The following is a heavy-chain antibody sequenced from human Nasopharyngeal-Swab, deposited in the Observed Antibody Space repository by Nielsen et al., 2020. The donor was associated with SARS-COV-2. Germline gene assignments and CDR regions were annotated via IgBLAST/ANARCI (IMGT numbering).Heavy chain of an antibody. Sequence: SETLSLTYTVSGGSISSYYWSWIRQPPGKGLEWIGYIYYSGSTNYNPSLKSRVTISVDTSKNQFSLKLSSVTAADTAVYYCARGGAFFDYWGQGTLVTVSS. D-gene: IGHD1-26*01. CDR1: GGSISSYY. J-gene: IGHJ4*02. CDR3: ARGGAFFDY. CDR2: IYYSGST. V-gene: IGHV4-59*01.